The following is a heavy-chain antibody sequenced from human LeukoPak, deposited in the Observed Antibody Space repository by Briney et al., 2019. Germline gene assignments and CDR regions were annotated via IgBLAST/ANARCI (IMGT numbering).Heavy chain of an antibody. V-gene: IGHV1-69*13. CDR3: ARVSSTSPYNDY. CDR1: GGTFSSYA. CDR2: IIPIFGTA. Sequence: ASVKVSCKASGGTFSSYAISWVRQAPEQGLEWMGGIIPIFGTANYAQKFQGRVTITADESTSTAYMELSSLRSEDTAVYYCARVSSTSPYNDYWGQGTLVTVSS. D-gene: IGHD2-2*01. J-gene: IGHJ4*02.